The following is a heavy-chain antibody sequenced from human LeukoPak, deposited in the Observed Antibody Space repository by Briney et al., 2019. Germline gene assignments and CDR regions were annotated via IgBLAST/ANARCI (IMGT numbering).Heavy chain of an antibody. V-gene: IGHV3-30-3*01. J-gene: IGHJ3*02. D-gene: IGHD3-22*01. CDR2: ISYDGSNK. CDR1: GFTFSSYA. CDR3: AREGSFDSSGYNDALDI. Sequence: GRSLRLSCAASGFTFSSYAMHWVRQAPGKGLEWVAVISYDGSNKYYADSVKGRFTISRDNSKNTLYLQMNSLRAEDTAVYYCAREGSFDSSGYNDALDIWGQGTMVTASA.